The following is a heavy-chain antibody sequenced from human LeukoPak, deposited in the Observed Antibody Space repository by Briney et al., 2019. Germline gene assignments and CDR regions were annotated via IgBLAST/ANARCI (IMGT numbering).Heavy chain of an antibody. CDR3: ARAPDYHYGMDV. V-gene: IGHV4-4*08. D-gene: IGHD4/OR15-4a*01. CDR2: IHNSGRT. J-gene: IGHJ6*02. CDR1: GGSVSSYY. Sequence: PSETLSLTCSVSGGSVSSYYWSWIRQSPGKGLEWIGYIHNSGRTNYNPSLKSRVTGFVDTSKNQVSLRLSPVTAADTAVYYCARAPDYHYGMDVWGQGTTVTVSS.